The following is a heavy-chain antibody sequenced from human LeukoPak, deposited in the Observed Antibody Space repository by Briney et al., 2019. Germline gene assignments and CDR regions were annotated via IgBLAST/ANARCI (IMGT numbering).Heavy chain of an antibody. CDR3: ARDGSAPYYDFWSGYGMDV. V-gene: IGHV3-21*01. Sequence: PGGSLRLSCAASGFTFSSYSMNWVRQAPGKGLEWVSSISSSDSYIYYADSVKGRFTISRDNAKNSLYPQMNSLRAEDTAVYYCARDGSAPYYDFWSGYGMDVWGQGTTVTVSS. CDR2: ISSSDSYI. J-gene: IGHJ6*02. CDR1: GFTFSSYS. D-gene: IGHD3-3*01.